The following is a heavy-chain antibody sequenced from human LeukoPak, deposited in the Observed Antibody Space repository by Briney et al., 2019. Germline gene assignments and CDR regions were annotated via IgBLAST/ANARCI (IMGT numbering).Heavy chain of an antibody. CDR1: GGSLSGHF. Sequence: PSDTLSLTCTVSGGSLSGHFWSWFRRPPGKGLEKIGYIHSSGSTNYNPSYKSRVTVSLEMSKNQFSLSLSSVTAADTAVYYCARDPRHTDWYNFDFWGQGILVTVSS. CDR3: ARDPRHTDWYNFDF. D-gene: IGHD3-9*01. J-gene: IGHJ4*02. V-gene: IGHV4-59*11. CDR2: IHSSGST.